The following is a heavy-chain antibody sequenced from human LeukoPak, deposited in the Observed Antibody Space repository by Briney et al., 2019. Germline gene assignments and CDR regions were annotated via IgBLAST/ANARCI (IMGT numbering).Heavy chain of an antibody. V-gene: IGHV5-51*01. J-gene: IGHJ4*02. D-gene: IGHD4-23*01. CDR3: ARVYGGNHFDY. CDR2: IYRGDSET. CDR1: GYSFPTYY. Sequence: GESLKISCKASGYSFPTYYIAWVRQMPGEGLEWMGSIYRGDSETRYSPSFPGQVTISADKSINTVYLQWSSLTASDTAIYYCARVYGGNHFDYWGQGALITVSP.